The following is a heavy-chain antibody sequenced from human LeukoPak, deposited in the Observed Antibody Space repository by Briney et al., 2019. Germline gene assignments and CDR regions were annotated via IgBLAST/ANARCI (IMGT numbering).Heavy chain of an antibody. V-gene: IGHV3-74*01. CDR2: INSDGSST. CDR1: GFTFSSYW. CDR3: TRGRYYFEY. J-gene: IGHJ4*02. D-gene: IGHD3-3*01. Sequence: GGSPRLSCAASGFTFSSYWMHWVRQAPGKGLVWVSRINSDGSSTSYADSVKGRFTISRDNAKNTLCLQMNNLRAEDTAVYYCTRGRYYFEYWVQGTLVTVSS.